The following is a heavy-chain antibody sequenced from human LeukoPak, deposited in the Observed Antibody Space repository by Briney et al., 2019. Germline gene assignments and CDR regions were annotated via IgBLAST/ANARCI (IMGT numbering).Heavy chain of an antibody. J-gene: IGHJ4*02. CDR1: GFTFSSYA. Sequence: TGGSLRLSCAASGFTFSSYAMHWVRQAPGKGVEWVAVISYDGSNKYYADSVKGRFTISRDNSKNTLYLQMNSLRAEDTAVYYCARDGEVGATGTRFDYWGQGTLVTVSS. CDR3: ARDGEVGATGTRFDY. CDR2: ISYDGSNK. V-gene: IGHV3-30*04. D-gene: IGHD1-26*01.